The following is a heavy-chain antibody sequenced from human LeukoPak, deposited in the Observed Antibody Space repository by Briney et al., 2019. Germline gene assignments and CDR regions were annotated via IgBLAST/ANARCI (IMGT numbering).Heavy chain of an antibody. CDR3: ARDLHEFMYDSSGYYYY. V-gene: IGHV1-2*02. CDR2: INPNSGGT. J-gene: IGHJ4*02. D-gene: IGHD3-22*01. Sequence: ASVKVSCKASGYTFTGYYMHWVRQAPGQGLEWMGWINPNSGGTNYAQKFQGRVTMTRDTSISTAYMELSRLRSDDTAVYYCARDLHEFMYDSSGYYYYWGQGTLVTVSS. CDR1: GYTFTGYY.